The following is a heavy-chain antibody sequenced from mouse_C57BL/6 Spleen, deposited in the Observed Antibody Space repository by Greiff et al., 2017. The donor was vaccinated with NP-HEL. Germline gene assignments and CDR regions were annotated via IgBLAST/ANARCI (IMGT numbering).Heavy chain of an antibody. CDR1: GYSITSGYY. V-gene: IGHV3-6*01. J-gene: IGHJ1*03. D-gene: IGHD1-1*01. CDR2: ISYDGSN. CDR3: ARDYYGSSYWYFDV. Sequence: EVQLQESGPGLVKPSQSLSLTCSVTGYSITSGYYWNWIRQFPGNNLEWMGYISYDGSNNYNPSLKNRISITRDTSKNQFFLKLNSVTTEDTATYYCARDYYGSSYWYFDVWGTGTTVTVSS.